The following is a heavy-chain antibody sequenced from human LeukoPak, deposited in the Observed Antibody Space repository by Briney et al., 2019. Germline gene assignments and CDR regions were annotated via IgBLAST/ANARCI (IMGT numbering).Heavy chain of an antibody. V-gene: IGHV3-15*01. CDR3: TTSYYYGSNGY. D-gene: IGHD3-10*01. CDR1: GFTFSNAW. Sequence: GGSLRLSCAASGFTFSNAWMSWVRQAPGKGLEWVGRIKSKTDGGTTDYAAPVKGRFTISRDDSKNTLYLQMNSLKTEDTAVYCCTTSYYYGSNGYWGQGTLVTVSS. CDR2: IKSKTDGGTT. J-gene: IGHJ4*02.